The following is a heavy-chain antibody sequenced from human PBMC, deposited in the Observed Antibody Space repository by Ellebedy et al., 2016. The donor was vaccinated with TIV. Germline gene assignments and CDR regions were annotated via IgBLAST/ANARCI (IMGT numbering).Heavy chain of an antibody. D-gene: IGHD3-10*01. CDR2: ISSSSSYI. CDR1: GFTFSSYS. V-gene: IGHV3-21*01. J-gene: IGHJ4*02. CDR3: ARGSGSGSYWLDY. Sequence: GGSLRLXXAASGFTFSSYSMNWVRQAPGKGLEWVSSISSSSSYIYYADSVKGRFTISRDNAKNSLYLQMNSLRAEDTAVYYCARGSGSGSYWLDYWGQGTLVTVSS.